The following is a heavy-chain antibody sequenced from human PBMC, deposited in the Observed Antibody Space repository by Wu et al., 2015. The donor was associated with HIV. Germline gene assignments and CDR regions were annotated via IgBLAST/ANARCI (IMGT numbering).Heavy chain of an antibody. CDR3: ARGYGSGSSYFWFDP. CDR2: IISIFGTA. Sequence: QVQLVQSGAEVKKPGSSVKVSCKASGGTFNSYDINWVRQAPGQGLEWMGGIISIFGTANYAQNFQDRLTIIMDESTNTAYMELSSLRFDDTAVYYCARGYGSGSSYFWFDPWGQGTLVTVSS. D-gene: IGHD3-10*01. V-gene: IGHV1-69*05. CDR1: GGTFNSYD. J-gene: IGHJ5*02.